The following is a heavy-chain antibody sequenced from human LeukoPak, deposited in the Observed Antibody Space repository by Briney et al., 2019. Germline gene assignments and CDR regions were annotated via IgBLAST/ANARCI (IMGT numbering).Heavy chain of an antibody. V-gene: IGHV6-1*01. CDR2: TYYRSKWYN. CDR1: GDSVSSNSAA. CDR3: GRSGIAVAGTGFDY. J-gene: IGHJ4*02. D-gene: IGHD6-19*01. Sequence: SQTLSLTCAISGDSVSSNSAAWNWIRQSPSRGLEWLGRTYYRSKWYNDYAVSVKSRITIHPDTSKNQFSLQLNSVTPEDTAVYYCGRSGIAVAGTGFDYWGQGTLVTVSS.